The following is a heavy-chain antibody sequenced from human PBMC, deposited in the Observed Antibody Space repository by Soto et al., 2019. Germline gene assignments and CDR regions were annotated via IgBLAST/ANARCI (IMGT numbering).Heavy chain of an antibody. CDR2: TYYRSKWYN. V-gene: IGHV6-1*01. J-gene: IGHJ4*02. D-gene: IGHD3-16*02. CDR1: GDSVSSNRAA. Sequence: SQTLSLTCAISGDSVSSNRAAWNLIRQSPSRGLEWLGRTYYRSKWYNDYAVSVKSRITINPDTSKNQFSLQLNSVTPEDTAVYYCARDRGDYVWGSYRLYYFDYWGQGTLVTVSS. CDR3: ARDRGDYVWGSYRLYYFDY.